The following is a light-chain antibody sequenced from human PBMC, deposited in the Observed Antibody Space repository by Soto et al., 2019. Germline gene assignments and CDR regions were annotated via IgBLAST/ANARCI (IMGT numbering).Light chain of an antibody. V-gene: IGLV2-18*01. J-gene: IGLJ2*01. CDR2: EVS. CDR1: TSDVGTYNS. Sequence: QSALTQPPSVSGSPGQSVTISCTGITSDVGTYNSVSWYQQPPGTAPKLMLYEVSSRPSGVPDRFSGSKSGNTASLTISGLQPEDGADYYCSLYTTSSTLLFGGGTKLTVL. CDR3: SLYTTSSTLL.